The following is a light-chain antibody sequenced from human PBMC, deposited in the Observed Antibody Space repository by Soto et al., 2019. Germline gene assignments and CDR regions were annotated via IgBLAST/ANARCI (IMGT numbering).Light chain of an antibody. CDR1: QSVSSY. CDR2: DAA. Sequence: EIVLTQSPATLSLSPGERATLSCRACQSVSSYLAWYQQKPGQAPRLLIYDAANRATGIPARFSGSGSVTYFTHTSSSLEPEVFAVYYCQEGSNGPRITFGPGTKVDIK. V-gene: IGKV3-11*01. CDR3: QEGSNGPRIT. J-gene: IGKJ3*01.